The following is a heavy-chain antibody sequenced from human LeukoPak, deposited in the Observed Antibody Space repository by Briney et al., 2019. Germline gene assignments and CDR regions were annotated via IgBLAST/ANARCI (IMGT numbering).Heavy chain of an antibody. CDR2: ISGSGGST. V-gene: IGHV3-23*01. D-gene: IGHD3-3*01. Sequence: GGSLRLSCAASGFTFSSYAMSWVRQAPGKGLEWVSAISGSGGSTYYADSVKGRFTISRDNSKNTLYLQMNSLRAEDTAVYHWANVTEYDFWRGRYFVTSGPGTLVTVSS. CDR3: ANVTEYDFWRGRYFVT. CDR1: GFTFSSYA. J-gene: IGHJ5*02.